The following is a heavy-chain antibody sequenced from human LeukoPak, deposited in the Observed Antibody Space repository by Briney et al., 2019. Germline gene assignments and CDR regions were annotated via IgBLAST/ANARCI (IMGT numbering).Heavy chain of an antibody. CDR2: IYYSGST. V-gene: IGHV4-59*08. Sequence: SETLSLTRTVSGVSISSYYWSWIRQPPGKGLEWIGYIYYSGSTNYNPSLKSRVTISVDTSKNQFSLKLSSVTAADTAVYYCARHRARRYFDYWGQGTLVTVSS. CDR3: ARHRARRYFDY. J-gene: IGHJ4*02. CDR1: GVSISSYY. D-gene: IGHD3-10*01.